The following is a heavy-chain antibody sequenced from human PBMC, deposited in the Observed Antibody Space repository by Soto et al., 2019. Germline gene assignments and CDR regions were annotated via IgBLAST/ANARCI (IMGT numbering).Heavy chain of an antibody. J-gene: IGHJ5*02. CDR1: GYSFTNND. D-gene: IGHD3-16*01. CDR3: ARMATFGSLNWFDP. Sequence: QVKLVQSGAEVREPGASVKVSCKASGYSFTNNDVSWVRQATGQGLEWMGWMNPGSGDTGYAQKFQGRVTMTRDISIATAYMELSSLRSDDTAIYYCARMATFGSLNWFDPCGQGTLVTVSS. CDR2: MNPGSGDT. V-gene: IGHV1-8*01.